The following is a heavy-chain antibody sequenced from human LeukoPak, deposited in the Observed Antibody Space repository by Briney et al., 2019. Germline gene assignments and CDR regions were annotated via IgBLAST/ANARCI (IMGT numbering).Heavy chain of an antibody. CDR2: FDPEDGET. J-gene: IGHJ4*02. D-gene: IGHD5-12*01. CDR3: ATPTYSGSDLGFDY. Sequence: ASVKVSCKVSGYTLTELSMHWVRQAPGKGLEWMGGFDPEDGETIYAQKFQGRVTMIEDTSTDTAYMELSSLRSEDTAVYYCATPTYSGSDLGFDYWGQGTLVTVSS. CDR1: GYTLTELS. V-gene: IGHV1-24*01.